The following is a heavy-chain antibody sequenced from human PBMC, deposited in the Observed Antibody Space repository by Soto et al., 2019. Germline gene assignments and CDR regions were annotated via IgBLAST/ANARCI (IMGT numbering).Heavy chain of an antibody. J-gene: IGHJ5*02. CDR2: ISAYNGNT. V-gene: IGHV1-18*04. Sequence: ASVKVSCKASGYTFTSYGISWVRQAPGQGLEWMGWISAYNGNTNYAQKLQGRATMTTDTSTSTAYMELRSLRDEDTAVYYCAKDXYPPGSALNWAVNWFDAWGQGTLVTVSS. CDR1: GYTFTSYG. CDR3: AKDXYPPGSALNWAVNWFDA. D-gene: IGHD3-10*01.